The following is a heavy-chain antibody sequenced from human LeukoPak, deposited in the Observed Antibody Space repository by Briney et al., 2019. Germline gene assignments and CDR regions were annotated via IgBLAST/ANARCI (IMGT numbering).Heavy chain of an antibody. CDR2: IYPYDSDT. J-gene: IGHJ3*02. CDR3: ARRRSGTGDAFDI. D-gene: IGHD1-7*01. V-gene: IGHV5-51*01. Sequence: GEPLKISCKGSGYSFNNLWIGWVRQMPGKGLEWMGIIYPYDSDTRYGPSFQGQVTISADKSISTAYLQWSSLKASDTAMYYCARRRSGTGDAFDIWGQGTMVTVSS. CDR1: GYSFNNLW.